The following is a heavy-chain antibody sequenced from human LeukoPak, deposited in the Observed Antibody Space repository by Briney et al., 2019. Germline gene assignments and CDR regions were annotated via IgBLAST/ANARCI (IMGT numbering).Heavy chain of an antibody. CDR1: GFTFSNAR. D-gene: IGHD4-17*01. J-gene: IGHJ2*01. V-gene: IGHV3-15*01. CDR2: IKSKTDGGTT. Sequence: GGSLRLSCAASGFTFSNARMSWVRQAPGKGLEWVGHIKSKTDGGTTDYAAPVKGRFTISRDDSKNTLYLQMNSLKTEDTAVYYCTTDGDDYGDYPYWYFDLWGRGTLVTVSS. CDR3: TTDGDDYGDYPYWYFDL.